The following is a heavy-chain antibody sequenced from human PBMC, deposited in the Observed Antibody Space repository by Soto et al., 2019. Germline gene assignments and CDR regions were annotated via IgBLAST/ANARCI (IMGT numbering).Heavy chain of an antibody. CDR3: ARELMVRGVMLFDY. CDR1: GFSLSDYW. Sequence: GGSLRLSCAASGFSLSDYWMHWVRQVPGKGLLWVSRISVDGRDTTYADSVKGRFTISRDNAKNSLYLQMNSLRAEDTAVYYCARELMVRGVMLFDYWGQGTLVTVS. D-gene: IGHD3-10*01. CDR2: ISVDGRDT. J-gene: IGHJ4*02. V-gene: IGHV3-74*03.